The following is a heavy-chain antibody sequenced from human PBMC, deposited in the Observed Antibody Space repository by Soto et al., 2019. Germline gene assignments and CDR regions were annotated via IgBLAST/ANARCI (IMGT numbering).Heavy chain of an antibody. CDR2: FYYTGST. J-gene: IGHJ5*02. Sequence: LPLTNTVSAGTPTRCDRSGIRQAPGRGLEWIGYFYYTGSTSYNPSLKSRVSISVDTSKNQFSLKLSSVTAADTAVYYCARHPGVKWFDPWGQGTQVTVS. V-gene: IGHV4-59*08. CDR3: ARHPGVKWFDP. D-gene: IGHD3-10*01. CDR1: AGTPTRCD.